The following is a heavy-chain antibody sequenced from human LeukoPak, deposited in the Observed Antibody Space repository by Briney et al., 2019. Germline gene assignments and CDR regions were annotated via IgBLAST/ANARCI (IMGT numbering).Heavy chain of an antibody. Sequence: GASVKVSCKASGYTFTSYYMHWVRQAPGQGLEWMGIINPSGGSTSYAQKFQGRLTMTTDSSTSTAYMELRSLRSDDTAVYYCARGGYSYGYMGYFDYWGQGTLVTVSS. D-gene: IGHD5-18*01. CDR2: INPSGGST. V-gene: IGHV1-46*01. CDR1: GYTFTSYY. CDR3: ARGGYSYGYMGYFDY. J-gene: IGHJ4*02.